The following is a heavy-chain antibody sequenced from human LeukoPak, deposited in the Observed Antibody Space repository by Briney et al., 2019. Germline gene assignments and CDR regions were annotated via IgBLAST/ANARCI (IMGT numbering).Heavy chain of an antibody. J-gene: IGHJ6*02. D-gene: IGHD2-15*01. V-gene: IGHV1-2*06. Sequence: ASVKVSCKASGYTFTGYYMHWVRPAPGQGLEWMGRINPNSGGTNYAQKFQGRVTMTRDTSISTAYMELSRLRSDDTAVYYCARVGWQLLAIISPAGPYGMDVWGQGTTVTVSS. CDR3: ARVGWQLLAIISPAGPYGMDV. CDR2: INPNSGGT. CDR1: GYTFTGYY.